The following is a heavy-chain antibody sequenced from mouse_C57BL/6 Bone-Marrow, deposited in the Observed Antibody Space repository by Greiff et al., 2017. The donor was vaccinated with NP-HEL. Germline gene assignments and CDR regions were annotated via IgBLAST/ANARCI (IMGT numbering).Heavy chain of an antibody. D-gene: IGHD1-1*01. Sequence: EVQLQQSGPELVKPGASVKIPCKASGYTFTDYNMDWVKQSHGKSLEWIGDINPNNGGTIYNQKFKGKATLTVDKSSSTAYMELRCLTSEDTAVYYCARIYYYGSSYYYYAMDYWGQGTSVTVSS. CDR1: GYTFTDYN. J-gene: IGHJ4*01. CDR3: ARIYYYGSSYYYYAMDY. V-gene: IGHV1-18*01. CDR2: INPNNGGT.